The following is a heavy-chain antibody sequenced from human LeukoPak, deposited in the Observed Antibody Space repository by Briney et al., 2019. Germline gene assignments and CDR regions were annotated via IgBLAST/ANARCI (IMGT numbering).Heavy chain of an antibody. CDR2: ISWKGDTT. CDR3: ARHRCSSTTCSFDS. D-gene: IGHD2-2*01. Sequence: GGSLRLSCAASGFTFNNYARTWVRQTPGEGPEWVSLISWKGDTTAYAESVRGRFTISRDNAKNSLYLHMNSLRPEDTAFYHCARHRCSSTTCSFDSWGQGSLVTVSS. V-gene: IGHV3-20*01. CDR1: GFTFNNYA. J-gene: IGHJ4*02.